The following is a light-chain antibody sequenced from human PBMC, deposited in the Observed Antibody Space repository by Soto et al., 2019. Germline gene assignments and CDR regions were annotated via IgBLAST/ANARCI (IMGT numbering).Light chain of an antibody. CDR3: QQRSDWLWT. CDR1: QSVGNS. Sequence: IALTQSPATLSLSPGERATLFCRASQSVGNSLAWYQQKPGQAPRLLVYYASNRATGIPARFSGSGSGTDFTLTISSLEPEAFGIYYCQQRSDWLWTFGQGTKVEIK. V-gene: IGKV3-11*01. CDR2: YAS. J-gene: IGKJ1*01.